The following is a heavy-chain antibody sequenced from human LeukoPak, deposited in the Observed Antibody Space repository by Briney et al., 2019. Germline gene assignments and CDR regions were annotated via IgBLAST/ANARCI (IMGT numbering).Heavy chain of an antibody. CDR1: GFTFDDYA. V-gene: IGHV3-9*01. CDR3: AKDIGGGSYWYDAFDI. J-gene: IGHJ3*02. D-gene: IGHD1-26*01. CDR2: ISWNSGSI. Sequence: GGFLRLSCAASGFTFDDYAMHWVRQAPGKGLEWVSGISWNSGSIGYADSVKGRFTISRDNAKNSLYLQMNSLRAEDTALYYCAKDIGGGSYWYDAFDIWGQGTMVTVSS.